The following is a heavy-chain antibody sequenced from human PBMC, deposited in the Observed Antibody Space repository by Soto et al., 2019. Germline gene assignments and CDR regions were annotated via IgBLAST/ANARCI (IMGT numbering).Heavy chain of an antibody. J-gene: IGHJ4*02. CDR1: GFTFSSYA. V-gene: IGHV3-23*01. D-gene: IGHD6-6*01. CDR3: AKEHDMVAQLVPYYFDY. CDR2: ISGSGGST. Sequence: PGGSLRLSCAASGFTFSSYAMSWVRQAPGKGLEWDSAISGSGGSTYYANSVKGRFTITRDNSKNTLYLQMNSLRAEDTAVYYCAKEHDMVAQLVPYYFDYWGQGTLVTVSS.